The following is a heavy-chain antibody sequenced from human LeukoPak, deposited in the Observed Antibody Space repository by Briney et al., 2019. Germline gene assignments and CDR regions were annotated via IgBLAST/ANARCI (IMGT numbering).Heavy chain of an antibody. Sequence: SQTLSLTCTVSGGSISSNSYYWGWLRQPPRKGLEWIGSIYYSGSTYYNPSLKSRVTISVDTSKNQFSLKLSSVTAADTAVYYCARHGARGERRDQLRFLEWLFRDAFDIWGQGTMVTVSS. CDR1: GGSISSNSYY. J-gene: IGHJ3*02. D-gene: IGHD3-3*01. CDR2: IYYSGST. V-gene: IGHV4-39*01. CDR3: ARHGARGERRDQLRFLEWLFRDAFDI.